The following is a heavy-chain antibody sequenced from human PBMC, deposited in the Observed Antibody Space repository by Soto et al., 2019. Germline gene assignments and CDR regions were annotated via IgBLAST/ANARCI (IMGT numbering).Heavy chain of an antibody. D-gene: IGHD3-22*01. CDR3: ARDYYDSSGYAYFDYYYGMDV. J-gene: IGHJ6*02. CDR2: ISSSSSTI. Sequence: PGGALRLSCVASGFTFSSYSMNWVRRAPGKGLEWVSYISSSSSTIYYADSVKGRFTISRDNAKNSLYLQMNSLRAEDTAVYYCARDYYDSSGYAYFDYYYGMDVWGQGTTVTVSS. V-gene: IGHV3-48*01. CDR1: GFTFSSYS.